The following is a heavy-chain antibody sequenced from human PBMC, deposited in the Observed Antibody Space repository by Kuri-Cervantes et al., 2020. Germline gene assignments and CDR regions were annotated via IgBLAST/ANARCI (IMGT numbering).Heavy chain of an antibody. CDR3: ARGDYYDSSGYFDY. D-gene: IGHD3-22*01. Sequence: SVKVSCKTSGFTFTTSTMQWVRQARGQRLEWIGWIVVGSGNTNYAQKFQERVTISRDMSTSTAYMELRSLRSDDTAVYYCARGDYYDSSGYFDYWGQGTLVTVSS. CDR1: GFTFTTST. V-gene: IGHV1-58*02. CDR2: IVVGSGNT. J-gene: IGHJ4*02.